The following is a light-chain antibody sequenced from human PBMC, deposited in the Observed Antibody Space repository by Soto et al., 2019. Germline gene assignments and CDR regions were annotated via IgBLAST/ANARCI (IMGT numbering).Light chain of an antibody. CDR2: DVS. J-gene: IGLJ3*02. CDR3: SSYTTTSTLLV. Sequence: QSVLTQPASVTGSPGPSITISCTGTSSDVGGYNYVSWYQQHPGKAPKLMIYDVSSRPSGVSNRFSGSKSGNTASLTISGLQAEDEADYYCSSYTTTSTLLVFGGGTQLTAL. CDR1: SSDVGGYNY. V-gene: IGLV2-14*01.